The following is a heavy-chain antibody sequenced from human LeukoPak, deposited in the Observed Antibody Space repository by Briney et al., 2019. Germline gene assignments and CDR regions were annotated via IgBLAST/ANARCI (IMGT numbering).Heavy chain of an antibody. J-gene: IGHJ4*02. Sequence: GGSQRLSCVASGFSFSSTGMTWVRQTPGRGLEWLSAISWSGELTYYADSVKGRFTISRDNSKNTLYLQMNSLRAEDTAVYYCARGPAFWSGYFDYWGQGTLVTVSS. CDR1: GFSFSSTG. CDR2: ISWSGELT. CDR3: ARGPAFWSGYFDY. D-gene: IGHD3-3*01. V-gene: IGHV3-23*01.